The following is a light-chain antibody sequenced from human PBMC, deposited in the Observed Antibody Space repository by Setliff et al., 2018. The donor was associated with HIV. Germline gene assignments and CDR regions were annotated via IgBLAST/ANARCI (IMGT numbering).Light chain of an antibody. Sequence: SYELTQSPSVSVAPGKTARITCGGNNIATKSANWYQQRPGQAPVLVIYSDSERPSGIPERFSGSTSGNTATLTISRVEAGDEADYFCQVWDSSSDHVIFGGGTKVTVL. CDR2: SDS. J-gene: IGLJ2*01. CDR1: NIATKS. V-gene: IGLV3-21*04. CDR3: QVWDSSSDHVI.